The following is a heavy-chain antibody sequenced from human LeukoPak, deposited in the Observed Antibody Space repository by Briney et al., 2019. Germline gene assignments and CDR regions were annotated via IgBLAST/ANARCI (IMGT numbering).Heavy chain of an antibody. Sequence: GGSLRLSCAASGFTFSSYGMHWVRQAPGKGLEWVAVISYDGSNKYYADSVKGRFTISRDNSKNTLYLQMNSLRAEDTAVYYCAKDRRVFDNYFDYWGQGTLVTVSS. V-gene: IGHV3-30*18. D-gene: IGHD6-13*01. CDR3: AKDRRVFDNYFDY. J-gene: IGHJ4*02. CDR1: GFTFSSYG. CDR2: ISYDGSNK.